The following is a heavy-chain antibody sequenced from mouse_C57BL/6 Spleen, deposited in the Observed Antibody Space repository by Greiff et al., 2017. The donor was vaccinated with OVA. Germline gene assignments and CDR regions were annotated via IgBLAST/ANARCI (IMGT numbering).Heavy chain of an antibody. V-gene: IGHV1-59*01. CDR1: GYTFTSYW. Sequence: QVQLQQPGAELVRPGTSVKLSCKASGYTFTSYWMHWVKQRPGQGLEWIGVIDPSDSYTNYNQKFKGKATLTVDTSSSTAYMQLSSLTSEDYAVYYCARSGDGYYDDLAYWGQGTLVTVSA. CDR3: ARSGDGYYDDLAY. J-gene: IGHJ3*01. D-gene: IGHD2-3*01. CDR2: IDPSDSYT.